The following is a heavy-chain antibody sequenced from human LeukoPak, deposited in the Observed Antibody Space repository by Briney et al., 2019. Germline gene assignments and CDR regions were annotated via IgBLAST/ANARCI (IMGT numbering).Heavy chain of an antibody. CDR3: ARERRYCSGDNCYSGLDY. V-gene: IGHV3-53*01. CDR2: IHSGGTT. CDR1: GFTVSSNY. J-gene: IGHJ4*02. D-gene: IGHD2-15*01. Sequence: GGSLRLSCAVSGFTVSSNYMSWVRQAPRKGLEWVSLIHSGGTTDYADSVKDRFTISRDYSKNTVNLQINSLRAEDTAVYYCARERRYCSGDNCYSGLDYWGQGTLVTVSS.